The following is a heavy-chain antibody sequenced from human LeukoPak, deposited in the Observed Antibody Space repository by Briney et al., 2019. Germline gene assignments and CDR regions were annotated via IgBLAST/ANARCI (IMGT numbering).Heavy chain of an antibody. CDR1: GYTFTSYG. V-gene: IGHV1-18*04. CDR2: ISAYNGNT. J-gene: IGHJ4*02. D-gene: IGHD6-13*01. CDR3: ARVSIAAAGTGVDY. Sequence: ASVKVSCKASGYTFTSYGISWVRQAPGQGLEWVGWISAYNGNTNYAQKLQGRVTMTTDTSTSTAYMELRSLRSDDTAVYYCARVSIAAAGTGVDYWGQGTLVTVSS.